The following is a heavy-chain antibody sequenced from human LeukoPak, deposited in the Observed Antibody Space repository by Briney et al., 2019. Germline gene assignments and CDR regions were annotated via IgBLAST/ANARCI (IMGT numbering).Heavy chain of an antibody. J-gene: IGHJ4*02. CDR3: ARPSSIAARPQFDY. V-gene: IGHV1-69*04. D-gene: IGHD6-6*01. CDR1: GGTFSSYA. Sequence: GASVKVSCKASGGTFSSYAISWVRQAPGQGLEWMGRIIPILGIANYAQKFQGRVTITADKSTSTAYMELSSLRSEDTAVYYCARPSSIAARPQFDYWGQGTLVIVSS. CDR2: IIPILGIA.